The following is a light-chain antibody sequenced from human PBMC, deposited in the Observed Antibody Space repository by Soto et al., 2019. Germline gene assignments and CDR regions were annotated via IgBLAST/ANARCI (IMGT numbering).Light chain of an antibody. J-gene: IGLJ2*01. CDR2: DVS. Sequence: QSALTQPASVSGSPGQSITISCTGTSGDVGGYSYVSWYQHHPGKAPKLMIYDVSHRPSGVSNRLSGSKSGNTASLTISGLQAEDEADYYCSSYTSSSTLVFGGGTKLTVL. CDR3: SSYTSSSTLV. CDR1: SGDVGGYSY. V-gene: IGLV2-14*03.